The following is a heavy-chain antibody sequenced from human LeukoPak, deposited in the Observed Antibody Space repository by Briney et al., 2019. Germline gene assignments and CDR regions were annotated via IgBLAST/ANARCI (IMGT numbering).Heavy chain of an antibody. Sequence: KSSETLSLTCAVYGGSFSGYYWSWIRQPPGKGLEWIGEINHSGSTNYNPSLKSRVTISVDTSKNQFSLKLSSVTAADTAVYYCARAYRGSYYFDYWGRGTLVTVSS. J-gene: IGHJ4*02. CDR2: INHSGST. V-gene: IGHV4-34*01. CDR3: ARAYRGSYYFDY. D-gene: IGHD1-26*01. CDR1: GGSFSGYY.